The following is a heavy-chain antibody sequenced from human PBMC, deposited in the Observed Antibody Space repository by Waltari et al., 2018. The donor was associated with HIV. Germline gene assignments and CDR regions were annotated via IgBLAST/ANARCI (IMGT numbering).Heavy chain of an antibody. CDR3: AKVGSSGPLDH. V-gene: IGHV3-33*08. D-gene: IGHD6-19*01. CDR1: GFTFSGFA. J-gene: IGHJ4*02. Sequence: QVHLVESGGGVVQPGRSLRLSCVASGFTFSGFAMLWVRQTPGKGLEWVAGIWYDGSNENYADSVKGRFTISRDNSMDTLYLEMMSLRADDTAKYYCAKVGSSGPLDHWGQGTLVTVSP. CDR2: IWYDGSNE.